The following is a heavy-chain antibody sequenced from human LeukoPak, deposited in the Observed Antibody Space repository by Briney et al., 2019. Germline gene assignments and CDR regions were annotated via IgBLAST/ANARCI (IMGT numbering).Heavy chain of an antibody. CDR1: GFTFSSYA. CDR3: ARNNGMDV. J-gene: IGHJ6*02. Sequence: GGSLRLSCAASGFTFSSYAMSWVRQAPGKGLEWGSALSGSGSSTYYADSVKGRFTISKDNAKNSLYLQMNSLRAEDTALYHCARNNGMDVWGQGTTVIVSS. CDR2: LSGSGSST. V-gene: IGHV3-23*01.